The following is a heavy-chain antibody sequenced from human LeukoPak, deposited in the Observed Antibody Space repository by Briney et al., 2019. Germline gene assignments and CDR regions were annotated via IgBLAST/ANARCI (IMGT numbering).Heavy chain of an antibody. V-gene: IGHV3-53*01. J-gene: IGHJ4*02. D-gene: IGHD3-10*01. Sequence: GGSLRLSCAAFGFTVSSNYMSWVRQAPGKGLEWVSVIYSGGSTYYADSVKGRFTISRDDSKNTLSLQMNSLRAEDTAVYYCASRIWSGVDYWGQGTLVTVSS. CDR3: ASRIWSGVDY. CDR1: GFTVSSNY. CDR2: IYSGGST.